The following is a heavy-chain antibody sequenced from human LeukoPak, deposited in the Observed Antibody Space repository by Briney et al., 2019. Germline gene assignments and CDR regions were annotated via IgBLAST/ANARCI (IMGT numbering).Heavy chain of an antibody. D-gene: IGHD3-22*01. V-gene: IGHV4-59*01. CDR1: GGSISSYY. Sequence: SETLSLTCTVSGGSISSYYWSWIRQPPGKGLEWIGYIYYSGSTNYNPSLKSRVTISVDTSKNQFSLKLSSVTAADTAVYYCARDPYNSSGYYSSWGQGTLVTVSS. CDR3: ARDPYNSSGYYSS. CDR2: IYYSGST. J-gene: IGHJ5*02.